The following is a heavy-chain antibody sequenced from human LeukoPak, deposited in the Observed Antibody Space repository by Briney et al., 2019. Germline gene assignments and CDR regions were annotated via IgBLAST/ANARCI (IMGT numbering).Heavy chain of an antibody. CDR3: ASGGSFSFSRLYYFYY. Sequence: ASVKVSCKASGYTFTVYYMHWVRQAPGQGLEWMGRINPNSGGTNYAQKFQGRVTMTRDTSISTAYMELSRLRSDDTAVYYCASGGSFSFSRLYYFYYWGQGTLVTLSS. CDR1: GYTFTVYY. J-gene: IGHJ4*02. V-gene: IGHV1-2*06. D-gene: IGHD1-26*01. CDR2: INPNSGGT.